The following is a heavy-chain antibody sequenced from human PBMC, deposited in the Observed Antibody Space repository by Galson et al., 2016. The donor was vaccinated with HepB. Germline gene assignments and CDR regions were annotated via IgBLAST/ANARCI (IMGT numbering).Heavy chain of an antibody. D-gene: IGHD3-16*01. CDR3: ARGGVSLIRTFTDF. V-gene: IGHV1-8*02. CDR1: GFSFTDYE. J-gene: IGHJ4*01. Sequence: SVKVSCKASGFSFTDYEIHWIRQASGQGLEWVGWVNPGTGATGSSRKFQGRVTVTSDTSTRTAYIELRGVTAADTAVYYCARGGVSLIRTFTDFWGHGSLVTVSA. CDR2: VNPGTGAT.